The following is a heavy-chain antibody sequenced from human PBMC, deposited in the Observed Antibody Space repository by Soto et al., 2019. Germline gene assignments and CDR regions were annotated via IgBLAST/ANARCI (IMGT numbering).Heavy chain of an antibody. CDR2: IKQDGIEK. CDR1: GFTFSSYG. V-gene: IGHV3-7*01. CDR3: ARVNGGYARGYYYYMDV. D-gene: IGHD5-12*01. Sequence: GRSLRLSCAASGFTFSSYGMHWVRQAPGKGLEWVANIKQDGIEKYYVDSVKGRFTISRDNAKNSLYLQMNSLRAEDTAVYYCARVNGGYARGYYYYMDVWGKGTTVTVSS. J-gene: IGHJ6*03.